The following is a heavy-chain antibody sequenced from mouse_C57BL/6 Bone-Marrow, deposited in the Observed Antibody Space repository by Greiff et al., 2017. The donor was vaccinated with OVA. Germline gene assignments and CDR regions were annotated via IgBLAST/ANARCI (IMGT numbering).Heavy chain of an antibody. D-gene: IGHD1-1*01. CDR1: GYSITSGYY. Sequence: VQLQQSGPGLVQPSQSLSLTCSVTGYSITSGYYWNWIRQFPGNKLEWVGYISYDGSNNYNPSLKNRISITSDTSKNQFFLKLSSVTTEDTATYYCAREDYYGREGYFDDWGQGTTLTVSS. CDR2: ISYDGSN. J-gene: IGHJ2*01. CDR3: AREDYYGREGYFDD. V-gene: IGHV3-6*01.